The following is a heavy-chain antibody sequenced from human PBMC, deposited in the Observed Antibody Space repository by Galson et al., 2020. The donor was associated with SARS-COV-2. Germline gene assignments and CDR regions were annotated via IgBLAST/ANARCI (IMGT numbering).Heavy chain of an antibody. Sequence: GGSLRLSCGASGLTFSFYAMSWVRQAPGKGLEWVSAISGSGDSTYYRDSVKDRFTISRDNSKNTPFLQMNSLRAEDTAVYYCAKDKRDLLDAFDIWGQGTMVTVSS. CDR3: AKDKRDLLDAFDI. D-gene: IGHD1-26*01. CDR1: GLTFSFYA. CDR2: ISGSGDST. V-gene: IGHV3-23*02. J-gene: IGHJ3*02.